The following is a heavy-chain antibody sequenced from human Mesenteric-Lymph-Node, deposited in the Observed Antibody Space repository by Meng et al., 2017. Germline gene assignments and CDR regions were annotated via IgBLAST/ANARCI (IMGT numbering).Heavy chain of an antibody. Sequence: GESLKISCAASGFTFGSYTMNWVRQSPGKGLEWISSIGSSSSYIFYADSVKGRFTISRDNAKNSVYLQMNSLRADDTAVYYCARDPAYGAFDIWGQGTMVTVSS. CDR3: ARDPAYGAFDI. CDR2: IGSSSSYI. CDR1: GFTFGSYT. V-gene: IGHV3-21*01. D-gene: IGHD2-21*01. J-gene: IGHJ3*02.